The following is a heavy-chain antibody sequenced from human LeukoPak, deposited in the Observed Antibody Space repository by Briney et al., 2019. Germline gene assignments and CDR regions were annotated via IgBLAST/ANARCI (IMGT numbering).Heavy chain of an antibody. D-gene: IGHD3-22*01. Sequence: PGGSLRLSCAASGFIVSRKYMSWVRQAPGKGLEWVSVIYSGGSADYADSVKGRFTISRDNSKNTLHLQMKSLGAEDTAVYYCAKMSNYYNSLGYYAFDIWGQGTMVTVSS. J-gene: IGHJ3*02. CDR3: AKMSNYYNSLGYYAFDI. CDR1: GFIVSRKY. V-gene: IGHV3-66*01. CDR2: IYSGGSA.